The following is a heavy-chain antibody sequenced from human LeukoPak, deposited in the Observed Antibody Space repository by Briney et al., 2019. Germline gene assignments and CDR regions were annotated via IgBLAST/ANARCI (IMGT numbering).Heavy chain of an antibody. CDR2: FSASGGGT. CDR3: AKEVTPGALLYGPFDY. Sequence: GGSLRLSCAASEFIFSSYGMSWVRQAPGKGLEWVSAFSASGGGTYYAHSVKGRFTISRDNSRNTLYLEMNSLRAEDTAIYYCAKEVTPGALLYGPFDYWGQGTLVTVSS. V-gene: IGHV3-23*01. J-gene: IGHJ4*02. D-gene: IGHD4-23*01. CDR1: EFIFSSYG.